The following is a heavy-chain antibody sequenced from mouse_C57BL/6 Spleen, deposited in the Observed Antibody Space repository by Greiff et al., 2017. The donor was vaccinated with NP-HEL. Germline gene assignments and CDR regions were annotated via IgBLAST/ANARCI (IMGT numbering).Heavy chain of an antibody. J-gene: IGHJ4*01. Sequence: EVQLVESGPGLVKPSQSLSLTCSVTGYSITSGYYWNWIRQFPGNNLEWMGYISYDGSNNYNPSLKNRISITRDTSKNQFVLKLNSVTTEDTATYYCAGGYDWGGYYAMDYWGQGTSVTVSS. V-gene: IGHV3-6*01. CDR2: ISYDGSN. CDR1: GYSITSGYY. D-gene: IGHD2-2*01. CDR3: AGGYDWGGYYAMDY.